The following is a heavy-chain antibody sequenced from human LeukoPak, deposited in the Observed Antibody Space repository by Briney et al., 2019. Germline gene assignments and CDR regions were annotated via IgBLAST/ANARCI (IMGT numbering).Heavy chain of an antibody. CDR2: IHPGDSDT. CDR3: AVPQGYGDYPFDY. D-gene: IGHD4-17*01. J-gene: IGHJ4*02. CDR1: GYSFTTYW. Sequence: GESLKISCKVSGYSFTTYWIGWVRQMPGKGLEWMGIIHPGDSDTRYSPSFQGQVSISADKSISTAYLQWSSLKASDTAMYYCAVPQGYGDYPFDYWGQGTLVTVSS. V-gene: IGHV5-51*01.